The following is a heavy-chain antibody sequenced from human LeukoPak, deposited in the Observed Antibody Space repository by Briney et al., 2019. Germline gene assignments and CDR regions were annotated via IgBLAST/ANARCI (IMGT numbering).Heavy chain of an antibody. CDR1: GFTFSSYG. CDR2: IWYDGSNT. J-gene: IGHJ4*02. Sequence: GRSLRLSCAASGFTFSSYGMHWVRQAPGKGLEWVAVIWYDGSNTYYADSVKGRFTISRDNSKDTLFLQLNSLRAEDTAVYYCASQGPEGTGGWYWGQGTLVTVSS. D-gene: IGHD6-19*01. V-gene: IGHV3-33*01. CDR3: ASQGPEGTGGWY.